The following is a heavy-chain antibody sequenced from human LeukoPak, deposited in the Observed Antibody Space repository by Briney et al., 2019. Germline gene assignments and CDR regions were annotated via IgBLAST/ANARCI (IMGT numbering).Heavy chain of an antibody. CDR3: ATYRQVLLPFES. CDR2: IFPGGGEI. Sequence: PGGSLRLSCAVSGFTFSTFAMIWVRQPPGKGLEWVSSIFPGGGEIHYADSVRGRFTISRDNSKSTLSLQMNSLRAEDTAIYYCATYRQVLLPFESWGQGALVTVSS. J-gene: IGHJ4*02. V-gene: IGHV3-23*01. CDR1: GFTFSTFA. D-gene: IGHD2-8*02.